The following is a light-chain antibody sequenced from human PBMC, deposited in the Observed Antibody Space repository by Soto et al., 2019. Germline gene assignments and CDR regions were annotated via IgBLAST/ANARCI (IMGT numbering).Light chain of an antibody. V-gene: IGKV1-39*01. CDR3: QQGYSTPPT. CDR1: QSISSY. Sequence: DIQMTQSPSSLSASVGDRVTITCRASQSISSYLNWYQQKPGKAPKLLIYAASSLQSGVPSRFSGSGSGTDFTLTISSLQPEDCATYYFQQGYSTPPTFGQGTKLEIK. CDR2: AAS. J-gene: IGKJ2*01.